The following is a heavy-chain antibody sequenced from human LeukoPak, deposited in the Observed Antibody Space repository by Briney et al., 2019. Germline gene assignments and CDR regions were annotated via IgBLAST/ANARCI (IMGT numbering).Heavy chain of an antibody. D-gene: IGHD3-3*02. J-gene: IGHJ4*02. CDR3: TVRSSI. CDR1: GVTFSDVW. V-gene: IGHV3-15*01. Sequence: PGGSLRLSCVVSGVTFSDVWMSWVRQAPGKGLEWVGRIHTKNDGGVIDYAPPVQGRFTISRDDSKNTLFLEMSYLKTEDTAIYYCTVRSSIWGQGTLVTVSS. CDR2: IHTKNDGGVI.